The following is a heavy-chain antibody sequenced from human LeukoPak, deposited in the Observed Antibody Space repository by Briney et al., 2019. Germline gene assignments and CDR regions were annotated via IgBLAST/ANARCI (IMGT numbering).Heavy chain of an antibody. D-gene: IGHD6-13*01. CDR1: GGSISSSSYY. CDR3: ASSYIAAAGTALEPLLDY. Sequence: SETLSLTCTVSGGSISSSSYYWGWIRQPPGKGLEWIGEINHSGSTNYNPSLKSRVTISVDTSKNQFSLKLSSVTAADTAVYYCASSYIAAAGTALEPLLDYWGQGTLVTVSS. J-gene: IGHJ4*02. V-gene: IGHV4-39*07. CDR2: INHSGST.